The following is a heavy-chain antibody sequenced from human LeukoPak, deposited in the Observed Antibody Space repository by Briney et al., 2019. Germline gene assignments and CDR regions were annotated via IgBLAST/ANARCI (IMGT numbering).Heavy chain of an antibody. CDR3: ASYGGYVGYFDY. V-gene: IGHV1-69*02. CDR1: GGTFSSYT. CDR2: IIPILGIA. Sequence: ASVKVSCKASGGTFSSYTISWVRQAPGQGLEWMGRIIPILGIANYAQKFQGRVTITADKSTSTAYKELSSLRSEDTAVYYCASYGGYVGYFDYWGQGTLVTVSS. J-gene: IGHJ4*02. D-gene: IGHD5-12*01.